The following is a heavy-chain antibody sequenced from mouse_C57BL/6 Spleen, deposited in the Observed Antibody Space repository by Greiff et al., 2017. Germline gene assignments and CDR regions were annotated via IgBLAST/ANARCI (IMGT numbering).Heavy chain of an antibody. CDR2: IDPSDSYT. CDR3: ARSGEKTAQAPSLFAY. Sequence: QVQLQQSGAELVMPGASVKLSCKASGYTFTSYWMHWVKQRPGQGLEWIGEIDPSDSYTNYNQKFKGKSTLTVDKSSSTAYMQLSSLTSEDSAVYYCARSGEKTAQAPSLFAYWGQGTLVTVSA. D-gene: IGHD3-2*02. V-gene: IGHV1-69*01. J-gene: IGHJ3*01. CDR1: GYTFTSYW.